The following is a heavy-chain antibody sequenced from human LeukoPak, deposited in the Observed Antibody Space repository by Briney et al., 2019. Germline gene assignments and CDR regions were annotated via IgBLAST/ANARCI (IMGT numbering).Heavy chain of an antibody. CDR2: IYTSGST. Sequence: PSETLSLTCAVSGGSISSGGYYWSWIRQPAGKGLEWIGRIYTSGSTDYNPSLRSRVTMSGDTSKNQFSLKLSSVTAADTAVYYCARESISGNWYGGSRFDPWGQGTLVTVSS. CDR1: GGSISSGGYY. CDR3: ARESISGNWYGGSRFDP. J-gene: IGHJ5*02. V-gene: IGHV4-61*02. D-gene: IGHD6-13*01.